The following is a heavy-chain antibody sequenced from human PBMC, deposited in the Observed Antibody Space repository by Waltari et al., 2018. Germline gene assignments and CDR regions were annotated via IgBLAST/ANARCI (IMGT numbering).Heavy chain of an antibody. D-gene: IGHD5-12*01. CDR1: GFTFSSYA. CDR2: ISYDGSNK. Sequence: QVQLVESGGGVVQPGRSLRLSCAASGFTFSSYAMHWVRQAPGKGLEGVAVISYDGSNKYYADAVKGRFTISRDNSKNTLYLQMNSLRAEDTAVYYCARSQGRDGYNPFDYWGQGTLVTVSS. J-gene: IGHJ4*02. CDR3: ARSQGRDGYNPFDY. V-gene: IGHV3-30-3*01.